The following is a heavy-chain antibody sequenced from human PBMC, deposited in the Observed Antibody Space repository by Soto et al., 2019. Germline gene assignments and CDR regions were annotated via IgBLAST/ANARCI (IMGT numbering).Heavy chain of an antibody. V-gene: IGHV1-3*01. Sequence: QVHLVQSGAEVRKPGASVKVSCKASGYTFTSYAMHWVRQAPGQRLEWMGWINAGNGNTKYSQKFQGRVTITRDTSASTAYMELSSLRSEYTAVYYCARGLHVYLHYFDYWGQGTLVTVSS. CDR1: GYTFTSYA. CDR3: ARGLHVYLHYFDY. D-gene: IGHD5-18*01. CDR2: INAGNGNT. J-gene: IGHJ4*02.